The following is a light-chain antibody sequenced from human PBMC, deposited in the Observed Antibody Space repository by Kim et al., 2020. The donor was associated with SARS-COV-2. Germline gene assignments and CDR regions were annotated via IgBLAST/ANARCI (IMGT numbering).Light chain of an antibody. CDR1: QGISNY. V-gene: IGKV1-27*01. CDR3: QKYDSVPYT. CDR2: AVY. J-gene: IGKJ2*01. Sequence: SASIGDRVTITCRASQGISNYLAWYQQKPGKVPKLLISAVYTLESGVPSRFSGSGYGTDFTLTISSLQPEDVATYYCQKYDSVPYTFGQGTKLEI.